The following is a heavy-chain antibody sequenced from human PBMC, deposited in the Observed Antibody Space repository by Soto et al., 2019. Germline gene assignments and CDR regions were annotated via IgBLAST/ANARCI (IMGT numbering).Heavy chain of an antibody. CDR2: IYYSGST. CDR1: GGSVSSGSYY. J-gene: IGHJ4*02. CDR3: ASYRARTTLRYCSGGSCYGQQYFDY. V-gene: IGHV4-61*01. Sequence: PSETLSLTCTVSGGSVSSGSYYWSWIRQPPGKGLEWIGYIYYSGSTNYNPSLKSRVTISVDTSKNQFSLKLSSVTAADTAVYYCASYRARTTLRYCSGGSCYGQQYFDYWGQGTLVTVSS. D-gene: IGHD2-15*01.